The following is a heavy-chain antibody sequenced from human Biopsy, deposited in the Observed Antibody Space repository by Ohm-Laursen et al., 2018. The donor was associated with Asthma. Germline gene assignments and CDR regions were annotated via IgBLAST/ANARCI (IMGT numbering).Heavy chain of an antibody. Sequence: SLRLSCAASCFMLRSLGMHWVRQAPGKGLAWVALMSYDGSIKDYADSVTPGFTISRDNSMHTLYLQRYSLRTEDTAVYYCAKRRGYSGHDNDYWGQGTLVIVSS. D-gene: IGHD5-12*01. V-gene: IGHV3-30*18. J-gene: IGHJ4*02. CDR2: MSYDGSIK. CDR3: AKRRGYSGHDNDY. CDR1: CFMLRSLG.